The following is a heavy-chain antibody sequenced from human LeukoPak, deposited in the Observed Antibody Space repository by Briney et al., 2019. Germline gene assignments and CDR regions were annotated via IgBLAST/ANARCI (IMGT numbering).Heavy chain of an antibody. Sequence: PGGSLRLSRAASGFNFANHAMSWVRQTAGKGLEWVSAISGGGDITYCADSVKGRFTISRDNSKDTLFLQMHSLRPGDTAVYYCVREDTPATANYWGQGTLVTISS. CDR1: GFNFANHA. V-gene: IGHV3-23*01. D-gene: IGHD2-15*01. CDR3: VREDTPATANY. CDR2: ISGGGDIT. J-gene: IGHJ4*02.